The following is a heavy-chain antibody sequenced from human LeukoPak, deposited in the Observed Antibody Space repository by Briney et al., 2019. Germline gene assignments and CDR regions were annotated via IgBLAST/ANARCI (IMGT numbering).Heavy chain of an antibody. CDR2: IYTSGST. V-gene: IGHV4-61*02. D-gene: IGHD2-15*01. CDR1: GGSISSGSYY. J-gene: IGHJ4*02. CDR3: ARAVGGRGCPFDY. Sequence: PSETLSLTCTVSGGSISSGSYYWSWIRQPAGKGLEWIGRIYTSGSTNYNPSLKSRVTISVDTSKNQFSLKLSSVTAADTAVYYCARAVGGRGCPFDYWGQGTLVTVSS.